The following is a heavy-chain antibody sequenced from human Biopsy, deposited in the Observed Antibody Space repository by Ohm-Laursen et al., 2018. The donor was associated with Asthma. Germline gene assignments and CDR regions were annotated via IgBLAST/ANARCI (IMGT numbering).Heavy chain of an antibody. Sequence: SLRLSCAASGFAVSEDYMFWVRQAPGKGLEWVSVIYCGSGTYYEDYVQGRVTISRDNSKNTLSPQKHSLRVEDTAVYYCARGERGGWSHYWFDYWGQGTLVTVSS. CDR2: IYCGSGT. CDR3: ARGERGGWSHYWFDY. V-gene: IGHV3-53*01. J-gene: IGHJ4*02. CDR1: GFAVSEDY. D-gene: IGHD6-19*01.